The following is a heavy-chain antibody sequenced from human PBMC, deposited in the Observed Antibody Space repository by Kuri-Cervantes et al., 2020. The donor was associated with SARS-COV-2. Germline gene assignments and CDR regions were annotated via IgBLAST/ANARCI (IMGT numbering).Heavy chain of an antibody. Sequence: SQTLPLSCTVYGGSFIGYYWSWIRQPPGKGLEWIGEINHSGSTNYNPSPKSRVTISVDTSDSHFSLKLNSLTAADTAVYYCARMSMVRGVLGRRTLDYRYYAMDVWGPGTRVTVSS. D-gene: IGHD3-10*01. CDR3: ARMSMVRGVLGRRTLDYRYYAMDV. J-gene: IGHJ6*02. CDR1: GGSFIGYY. V-gene: IGHV4-34*01. CDR2: INHSGST.